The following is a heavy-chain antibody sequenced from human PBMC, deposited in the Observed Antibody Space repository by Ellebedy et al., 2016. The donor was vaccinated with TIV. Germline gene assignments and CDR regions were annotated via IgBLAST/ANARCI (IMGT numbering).Heavy chain of an antibody. D-gene: IGHD2-15*01. Sequence: SETLSLXCAVYGGSFSDYFWTWIRQPPGKGLEWIGEINHGGTTNYNPSLKSRVTISVDTSKNQFSLKVNSVTAADTAVYYCARDGSWGLAYWGQGTLVTVSS. CDR2: INHGGTT. J-gene: IGHJ4*02. CDR3: ARDGSWGLAY. V-gene: IGHV4-34*01. CDR1: GGSFSDYF.